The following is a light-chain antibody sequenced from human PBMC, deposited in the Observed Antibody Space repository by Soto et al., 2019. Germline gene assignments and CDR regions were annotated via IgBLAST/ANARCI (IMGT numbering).Light chain of an antibody. CDR2: DVS. CDR3: SSYTSSTTEV. Sequence: QSALTKPASVSGSPGQSITISCTGTSRDVGGYNYVSWYQQHPGKAPKLMIYDVSSRPSGVSNRFSGSKSGNTASLTISGLQAEDEADYYCSSYTSSTTEVFGTGTKLTVL. J-gene: IGLJ1*01. V-gene: IGLV2-14*01. CDR1: SRDVGGYNY.